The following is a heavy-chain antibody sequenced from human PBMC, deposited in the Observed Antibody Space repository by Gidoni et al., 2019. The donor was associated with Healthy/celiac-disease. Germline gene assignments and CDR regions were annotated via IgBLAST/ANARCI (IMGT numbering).Heavy chain of an antibody. V-gene: IGHV3-64D*06. CDR2: ISSNGGST. CDR3: VKPSWASSSPFDY. CDR1: GFTFSSYA. J-gene: IGHJ4*02. D-gene: IGHD6-6*01. Sequence: EVQLVESGGGLVQPGGYLRLSCSASGFTFSSYAMHWVRQAPGKGLEYVSAISSNGGSTYYADSVKGRFTISRDNSKNTLYLQMSSLRAEDTAVYYCVKPSWASSSPFDYWGQGTLVTVSS.